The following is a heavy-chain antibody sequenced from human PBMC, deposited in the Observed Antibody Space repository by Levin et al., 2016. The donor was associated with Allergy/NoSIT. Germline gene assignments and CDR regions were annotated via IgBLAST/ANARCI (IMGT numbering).Heavy chain of an antibody. CDR1: GFIFSNFG. J-gene: IGHJ3*02. CDR3: ATIRSGWYLNAFDI. CDR2: IKHDASNQ. D-gene: IGHD6-19*01. V-gene: IGHV3-30*03. Sequence: GGSLRLSCAASGFIFSNFGMHWVRQAPGKGLEWLAVIKHDASNQYYADSVKGRFSISRDNSNNTLYLQMNSLRLEDTAVYYCATIRSGWYLNAFDIWGQGTLVTVSS.